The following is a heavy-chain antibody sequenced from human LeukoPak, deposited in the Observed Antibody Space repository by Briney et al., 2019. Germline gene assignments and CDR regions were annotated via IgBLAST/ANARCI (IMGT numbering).Heavy chain of an antibody. J-gene: IGHJ6*03. CDR1: GYTLTELS. CDR2: FDPEDGET. Sequence: GASVKVSCKVSGYTLTELSMHWVRQAPGKGLEWMGGFDPEDGETIYAQKFQGRVTMTEDTSTDTAYMELSSLRSEDTAVYYCATSAGRGIFRYYYVDVWGKGTTVTVSS. D-gene: IGHD3-3*01. V-gene: IGHV1-24*01. CDR3: ATSAGRGIFRYYYVDV.